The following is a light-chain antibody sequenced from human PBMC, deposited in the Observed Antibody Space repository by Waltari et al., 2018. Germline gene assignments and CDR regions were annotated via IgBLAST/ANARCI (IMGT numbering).Light chain of an antibody. V-gene: IGKV3-15*01. CDR1: QTLTSN. CDR2: GAS. Sequence: EIVMTQSPATLSVSPGERATLSCRASQTLTSNLAWYQQKPGQAPRLLIYGASTRATGNPARFSGSGSGTQFTLTISSLQSEDFVVYYCQQYNNRPYTFGQGTKLEIK. J-gene: IGKJ2*01. CDR3: QQYNNRPYT.